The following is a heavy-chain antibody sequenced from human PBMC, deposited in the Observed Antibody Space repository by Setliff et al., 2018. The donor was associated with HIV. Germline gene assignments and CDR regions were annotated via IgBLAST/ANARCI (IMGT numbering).Heavy chain of an antibody. CDR2: IHTSGSA. D-gene: IGHD3-16*01. CDR1: GDSISSGSYY. Sequence: PSETLSLTCTVSGDSISSGSYYWSWIRQPAGKGLEWIGQIHTSGSANYNPSLKSRITISLDTSKNQFSLNLSSVTAADTAVYYCARRTFGSGRFDPWGQGTLVTVSS. CDR3: ARRTFGSGRFDP. J-gene: IGHJ5*02. V-gene: IGHV4-61*09.